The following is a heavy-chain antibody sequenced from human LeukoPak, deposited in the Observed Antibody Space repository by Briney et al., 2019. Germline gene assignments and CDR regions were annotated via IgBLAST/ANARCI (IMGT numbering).Heavy chain of an antibody. Sequence: ASVKVSCKASGYTFTGYYMHWVRQAPGQRLEWMGWINPNSGGTNYAQKFQGRVTMTRDTSISTAYMELSRLRSDDTAVYYCARYYDSSGYYVYWGQGTLVTVSS. CDR1: GYTFTGYY. J-gene: IGHJ4*02. V-gene: IGHV1-2*02. D-gene: IGHD3-22*01. CDR3: ARYYDSSGYYVY. CDR2: INPNSGGT.